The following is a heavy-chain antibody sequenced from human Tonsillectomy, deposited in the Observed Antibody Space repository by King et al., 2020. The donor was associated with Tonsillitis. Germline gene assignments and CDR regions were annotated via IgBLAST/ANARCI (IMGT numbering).Heavy chain of an antibody. CDR2: ISASGSSS. CDR3: ARAGRKTSVHQYMDV. CDR1: GFTFSDHY. D-gene: IGHD5/OR15-5a*01. V-gene: IGHV3-11*01. Sequence: VQLVESGGGLVQPGGSLILSCAASGFTFSDHYMSWIRQAPGKGLELVSYISASGSSSFYSDSVKGRFTISRDSARDSLYLQMNSLRAEDTAVYYCARAGRKTSVHQYMDVWGKGTTVTVSS. J-gene: IGHJ6*03.